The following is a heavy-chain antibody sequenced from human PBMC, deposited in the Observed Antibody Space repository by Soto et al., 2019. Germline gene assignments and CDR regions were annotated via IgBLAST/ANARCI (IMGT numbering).Heavy chain of an antibody. Sequence: SETLSLTCTVSGGSVTSDEDYWTWIRQSPVKGLEWIGYISNSGSTGYNPSLKTRLSMSVDRSKNQFTLRLTSVTAADTAVYFCATASGSTYGYFDHWGQGTQVTVSS. J-gene: IGHJ4*02. D-gene: IGHD3-10*01. CDR1: GGSVTSDEDY. CDR2: ISNSGST. CDR3: ATASGSTYGYFDH. V-gene: IGHV4-30-4*01.